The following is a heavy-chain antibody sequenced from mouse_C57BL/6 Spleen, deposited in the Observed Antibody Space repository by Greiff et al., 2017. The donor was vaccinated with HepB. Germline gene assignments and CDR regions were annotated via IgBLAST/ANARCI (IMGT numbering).Heavy chain of an antibody. Sequence: VQLKESGPELVKPGASVKIPCKASGYTFTDYNMDWVKQSHGKSLEWIGDINPNNGGTIYNQKFKGKATLTVDKSSSTAYMELRSLTSEDTAVYYCARGERELRLLAYWGQGTLVTVSA. V-gene: IGHV1-18*01. CDR2: INPNNGGT. D-gene: IGHD3-2*02. CDR1: GYTFTDYN. J-gene: IGHJ3*01. CDR3: ARGERELRLLAY.